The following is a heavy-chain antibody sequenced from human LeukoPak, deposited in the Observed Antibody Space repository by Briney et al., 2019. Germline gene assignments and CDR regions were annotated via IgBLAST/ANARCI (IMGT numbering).Heavy chain of an antibody. CDR1: GYTFRSYA. D-gene: IGHD2-2*01. Sequence: ASVKVSCKASGYTFRSYAISWVRQAPGQGLEWMGWISAYNGNRNCAQKLQGRVTMTTDTSTSTAYMELRSLRSDDTAVYYCARLIPQVVVPGAVDYWGQGTLVTVSS. CDR3: ARLIPQVVVPGAVDY. CDR2: ISAYNGNR. J-gene: IGHJ4*02. V-gene: IGHV1-18*01.